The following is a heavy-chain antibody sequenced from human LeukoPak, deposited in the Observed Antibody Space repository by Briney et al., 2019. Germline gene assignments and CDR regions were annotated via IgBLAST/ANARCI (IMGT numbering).Heavy chain of an antibody. Sequence: SETLSLTCTVSGGSISSSSYYWGWIRQPPGKGLEWIGSIYYSGSTYYNPSLKSRVTISVDTSKNQFSLKLSSVTAADTAVYYCATSGDLHWYFDLWGRGTLVAVSS. CDR1: GGSISSSSYY. J-gene: IGHJ2*01. CDR2: IYYSGST. CDR3: ATSGDLHWYFDL. D-gene: IGHD3-10*01. V-gene: IGHV4-39*07.